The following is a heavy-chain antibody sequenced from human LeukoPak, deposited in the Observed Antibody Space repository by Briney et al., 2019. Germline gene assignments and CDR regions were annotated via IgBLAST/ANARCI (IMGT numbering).Heavy chain of an antibody. D-gene: IGHD3-10*01. Sequence: ASVKVSCKASGYTFTNYAFTWVRQAPGQGLEWMGWISAYNGNTNYAQNLQGRVTMTTDTPTSTAYMELRSLRSDDTAVYYCARQGLLWFGELFVEYYFDYWGQGTLVTVSS. V-gene: IGHV1-18*01. CDR2: ISAYNGNT. J-gene: IGHJ4*02. CDR3: ARQGLLWFGELFVEYYFDY. CDR1: GYTFTNYA.